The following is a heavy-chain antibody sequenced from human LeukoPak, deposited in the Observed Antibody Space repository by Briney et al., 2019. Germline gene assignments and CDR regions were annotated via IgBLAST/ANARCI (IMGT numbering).Heavy chain of an antibody. V-gene: IGHV4-4*07. CDR1: GGSISSYY. Sequence: SETLSLTCTVSGGSISSYYWSWIRQPAGKGLEWMGRIYTSGSTNYNPSLKSRVTMSVDTSKNQFSLKLSSVTAADTAVYYCARDLSGYYYDDAFDIWGQGTMVTVSS. CDR3: ARDLSGYYYDDAFDI. D-gene: IGHD3-22*01. CDR2: IYTSGST. J-gene: IGHJ3*02.